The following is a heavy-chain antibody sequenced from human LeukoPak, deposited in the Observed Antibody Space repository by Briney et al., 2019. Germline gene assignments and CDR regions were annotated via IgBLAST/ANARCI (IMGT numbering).Heavy chain of an antibody. D-gene: IGHD6-13*01. J-gene: IGHJ4*02. CDR2: IYSGGST. CDR1: GFTVSSNY. Sequence: GGSLRLSCAASGFTVSSNYMSWVRQAPGKGLEWVSVIYSGGSTYYADSVKGRFTISRDNSKNTLYLQMNSLRAEDTAVYYCARERRPYSSSWYTGGFDYWGQGTLVTVSS. CDR3: ARERRPYSSSWYTGGFDY. V-gene: IGHV3-53*01.